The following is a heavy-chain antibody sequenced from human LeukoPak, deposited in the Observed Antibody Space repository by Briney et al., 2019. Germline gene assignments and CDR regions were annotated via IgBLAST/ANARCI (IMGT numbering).Heavy chain of an antibody. CDR3: ARRGCGTGYWYFDL. CDR2: ISSSSSYT. Sequence: GGSLRLSCAASGFTFSDYYMNWIRQAPGKGLEWVSYISSSSSYTNYADSVKGRFTISRDNAKNSLYLQMNSLRAEDTAVYCCARRGCGTGYWYFDLWGRGTLLTVSS. CDR1: GFTFSDYY. J-gene: IGHJ2*01. V-gene: IGHV3-11*06. D-gene: IGHD6-19*01.